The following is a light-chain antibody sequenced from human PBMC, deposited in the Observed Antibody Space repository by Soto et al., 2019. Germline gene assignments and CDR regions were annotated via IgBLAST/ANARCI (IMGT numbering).Light chain of an antibody. V-gene: IGLV2-11*01. CDR2: DVS. J-gene: IGLJ1*01. CDR1: NSDVGGYNY. Sequence: QSVLTQPCSVSGSPGQSVTISWPGTNSDVGGYNYVSWWQQHPGTAPKIMITDVSNRPSGVPDRISDSKSGNPASLTTSGLQAQDEADYYCSSYAGSYSYVFGTGTKVTVL. CDR3: SSYAGSYSYV.